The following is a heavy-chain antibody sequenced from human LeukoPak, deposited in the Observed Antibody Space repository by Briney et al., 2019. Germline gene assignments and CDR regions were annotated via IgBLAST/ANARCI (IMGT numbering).Heavy chain of an antibody. CDR1: GFTFSSYS. D-gene: IGHD3-9*01. V-gene: IGHV3-21*04. CDR3: AKDARGHYDFWSGNYDILTGYPPPSYYYYYYMDV. CDR2: ISSSSSYI. J-gene: IGHJ6*03. Sequence: PGGSLRLSCAASGFTFSSYSMNWVRQAPGKGLEWVSSISSSSSYIYYADSVKGRFTISRDNSKNSLYLQMNSLRTEDTALYYCAKDARGHYDFWSGNYDILTGYPPPSYYYYYYMDVWGKGTTVTVSS.